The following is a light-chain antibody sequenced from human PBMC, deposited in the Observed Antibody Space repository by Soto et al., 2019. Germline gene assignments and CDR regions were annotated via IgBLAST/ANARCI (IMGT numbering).Light chain of an antibody. J-gene: IGLJ7*01. CDR1: TSNIGDNY. CDR2: ENN. V-gene: IGLV1-51*02. CDR3: GTWDTSLNAFV. Sequence: QSVLTQPPSVSAAPGQRVTITCSGSTSNIGDNYVSWYQHVPGTAPKLLIYENNKRPSGIPDRFSGSKSGTSATLAITGLRTGDEADYHCGTWDTSLNAFVFGGGTQLTVL.